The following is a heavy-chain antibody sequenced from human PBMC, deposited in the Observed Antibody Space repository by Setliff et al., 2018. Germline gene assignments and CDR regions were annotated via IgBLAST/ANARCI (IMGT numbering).Heavy chain of an antibody. CDR3: ARDVRVASSSWFKSAFDI. Sequence: SEALSLTCTVSGGSISSSSYYWGWIRQPPGKGLEWIGSIYYSGSTYYNPSLKSRVTISVDTSKNQFSLKLSSVTAADMAVYYCARDVRVASSSWFKSAFDIWGQGTMVTVS. J-gene: IGHJ3*02. CDR2: IYYSGST. D-gene: IGHD6-13*01. CDR1: GGSISSSSYY. V-gene: IGHV4-39*07.